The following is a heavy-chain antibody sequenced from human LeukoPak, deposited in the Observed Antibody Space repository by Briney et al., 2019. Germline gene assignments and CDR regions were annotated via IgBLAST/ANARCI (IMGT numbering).Heavy chain of an antibody. CDR2: ISSRGGTI. CDR3: AREVRTYYYDSSGPYFDY. CDR1: GFTFSSYS. J-gene: IGHJ4*02. D-gene: IGHD3-22*01. Sequence: GGSLRLSCAASGFTFSSYSMNWVRQAPGKGLEWVSYISSRGGTIYFADSVKGRFTISKDNAKNSLSLQMNSLRAEDTAIYYCAREVRTYYYDSSGPYFDYWGQGTLVTVSS. V-gene: IGHV3-48*01.